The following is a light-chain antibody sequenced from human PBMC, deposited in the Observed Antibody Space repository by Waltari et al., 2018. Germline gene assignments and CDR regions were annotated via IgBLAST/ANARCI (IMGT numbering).Light chain of an antibody. J-gene: IGKJ1*01. CDR2: SAS. V-gene: IGKV1-12*01. CDR3: QQTNSFPRT. CDR1: QGIDNW. Sequence: DIQMTQSPSFVSASVGDGVTITCRASQGIDNWLAWYQQKPGKAPKFLIYSASSLQSGVPSRFVGSGSGTDFILTISRLQPEDFATYYCQQTNSFPRTFGQGTKVAIK.